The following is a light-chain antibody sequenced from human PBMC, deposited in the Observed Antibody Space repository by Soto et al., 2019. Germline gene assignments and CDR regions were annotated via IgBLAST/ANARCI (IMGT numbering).Light chain of an antibody. CDR2: GNI. V-gene: IGLV1-40*01. Sequence: QSVLTQPPSVSGAPGQRVTISCTGSSSNIGAGYDVHWYQQLPGTAPKLLIYGNINRPSGVPDRFSGSKSGTSASLAITGLQAEDEADYYCQSYDSSLREVFGTGTKLTVL. J-gene: IGLJ1*01. CDR1: SSNIGAGYD. CDR3: QSYDSSLREV.